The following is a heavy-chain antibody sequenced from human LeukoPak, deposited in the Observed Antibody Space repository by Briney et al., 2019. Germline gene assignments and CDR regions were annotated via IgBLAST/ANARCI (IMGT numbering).Heavy chain of an antibody. CDR2: IYYSGST. V-gene: IGHV4-59*01. Sequence: PSETLSLTCTVSGGSLSSYYWSWIRQPPGKGLEWIGYIYYSGSTNYNPSLKRRVTISVGSSKNPFSLKLSSVTAADTGVYYCARDGAATGWFGPLGQGTLVTVSS. J-gene: IGHJ5*02. CDR3: ARDGAATGWFGP. CDR1: GGSLSSYY. D-gene: IGHD6-13*01.